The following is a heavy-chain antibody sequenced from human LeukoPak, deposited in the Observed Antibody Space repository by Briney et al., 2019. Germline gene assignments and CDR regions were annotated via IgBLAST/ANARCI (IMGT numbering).Heavy chain of an antibody. V-gene: IGHV3-7*03. D-gene: IGHD3-10*01. CDR3: ARDKSAGADTGSSFYY. Sequence: GGSLRLSCAASGFTFSNYWMTWVRQVPGKGLEWVASIKQDGSEEYYVDSVKGRFTFSRDNAKNSLYLQMNSLRAEDTAVYYCARDKSAGADTGSSFYYWGQGALVTVSS. CDR2: IKQDGSEE. CDR1: GFTFSNYW. J-gene: IGHJ4*02.